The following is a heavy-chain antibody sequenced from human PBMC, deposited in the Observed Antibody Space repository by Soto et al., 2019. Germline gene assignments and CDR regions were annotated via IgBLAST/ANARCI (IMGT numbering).Heavy chain of an antibody. D-gene: IGHD5-12*01. CDR2: IIPIFGTA. CDR3: ADGGGWLHGGAFDI. V-gene: IGHV1-69*12. J-gene: IGHJ3*02. CDR1: GGTFSSYA. Sequence: QVQLVQSGAEVKKPGSSVKVSCKASGGTFSSYAISWVRQAPGQGLEWMGGIIPIFGTANYAQKFQGRVTXXAXEXXSTAYMELSSLRSEDTAVYYCADGGGWLHGGAFDIWGQGTMVTVSS.